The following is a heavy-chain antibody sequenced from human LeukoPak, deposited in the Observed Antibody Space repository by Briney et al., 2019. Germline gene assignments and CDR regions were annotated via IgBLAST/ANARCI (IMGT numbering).Heavy chain of an antibody. CDR1: GGTFSTFP. CDR2: IIPIFGVT. V-gene: IGHV1-69*13. Sequence: SVEVSCKATGGTFSTFPVSWVRQAPGQGLEWVGGIIPIFGVTTYAQAFQDRVTITADESTGTAYMELSSLTSDDTAVYYCARVPPYCPTTSCYAPFDHWGQGTLVTVSS. D-gene: IGHD2-2*01. CDR3: ARVPPYCPTTSCYAPFDH. J-gene: IGHJ5*02.